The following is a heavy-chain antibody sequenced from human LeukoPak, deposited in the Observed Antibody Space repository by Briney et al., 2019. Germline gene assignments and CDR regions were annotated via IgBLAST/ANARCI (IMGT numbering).Heavy chain of an antibody. CDR1: GYTFTGYY. CDR3: ARAYYDFWSGYRKLNWFDP. V-gene: IGHV1-2*02. Sequence: ASVKVSCKASGYTFTGYYMHWVRQAPGQGLEWMGWINPNSGGTNYAQKFQGRVTMTRDTSISTAYMELSRLRSDDTAVYYCARAYYDFWSGYRKLNWFDPWGQGTLVTVSS. D-gene: IGHD3-3*01. CDR2: INPNSGGT. J-gene: IGHJ5*02.